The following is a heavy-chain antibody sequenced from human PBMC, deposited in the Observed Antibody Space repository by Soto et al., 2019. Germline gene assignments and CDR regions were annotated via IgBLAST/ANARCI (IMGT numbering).Heavy chain of an antibody. CDR3: VREPRYCSGGSCSIMGDAFDI. D-gene: IGHD2-15*01. CDR2: IYNEST. Sequence: EVQLVESGGGLVQPGGSLRLSCVASGFSVTDIYMNWVRQAPGKGLEWVSVIYNESTDYADSVRGRISISTDRSKQTLYLQMNSLRAEDSAVYYCVREPRYCSGGSCSIMGDAFDIWGQGTKVTVSS. CDR1: GFSVTDIY. V-gene: IGHV3-66*01. J-gene: IGHJ3*02.